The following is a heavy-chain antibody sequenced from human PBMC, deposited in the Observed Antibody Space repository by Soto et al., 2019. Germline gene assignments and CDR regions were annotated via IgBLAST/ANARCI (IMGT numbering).Heavy chain of an antibody. CDR3: ASEVGSGSYSFDY. D-gene: IGHD3-10*01. CDR2: VYDSGST. Sequence: SETLSLTCTVSGGSISSGDYYWSWIRQPPGKGLEWIGYVYDSGSTYYNPSFKRRVTISVDTPKNQFSLKLSSVTDSATAVYYFASEVGSGSYSFDYWGQGTLVTVSS. J-gene: IGHJ4*02. V-gene: IGHV4-30-4*01. CDR1: GGSISSGDYY.